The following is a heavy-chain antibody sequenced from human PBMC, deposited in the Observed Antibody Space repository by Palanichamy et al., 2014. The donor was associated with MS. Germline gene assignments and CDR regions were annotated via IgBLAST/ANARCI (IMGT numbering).Heavy chain of an antibody. CDR1: GFTFSSYG. Sequence: QVQLVESGGDVVQPGRSLRLSCAASGFTFSSYGMHWVRQAPGKGLEWVAAIWYDGSNKYYADSVKGRFTISRDNSKNTLYLQMNSLRAEDTAVYYCARDLSLMVRGVNVYGMDVWGQGTTVTVSS. V-gene: IGHV3-33*01. CDR3: ARDLSLMVRGVNVYGMDV. CDR2: IWYDGSNK. D-gene: IGHD3-10*01. J-gene: IGHJ6*02.